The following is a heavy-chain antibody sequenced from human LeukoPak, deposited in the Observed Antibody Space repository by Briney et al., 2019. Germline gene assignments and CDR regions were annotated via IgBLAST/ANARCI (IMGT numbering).Heavy chain of an antibody. CDR2: ISYDGSNK. Sequence: GRSLRLSCAASGFTFSSYGMHWVRQAPGKGLEWVAVISYDGSNKYYADSVKGRFTISGDNSKNTLYLQMNSLRAEDTAVYYCAKDHSPYDYDFWSGYLPSLYYYYGMDVWGQGTTVTVSS. V-gene: IGHV3-30*18. CDR1: GFTFSSYG. D-gene: IGHD3-3*01. J-gene: IGHJ6*02. CDR3: AKDHSPYDYDFWSGYLPSLYYYYGMDV.